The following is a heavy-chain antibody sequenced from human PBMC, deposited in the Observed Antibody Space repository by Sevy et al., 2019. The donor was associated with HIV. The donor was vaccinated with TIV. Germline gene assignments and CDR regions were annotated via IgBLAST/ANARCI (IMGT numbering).Heavy chain of an antibody. V-gene: IGHV5-51*01. D-gene: IGHD6-19*01. J-gene: IGHJ4*02. Sequence: GESLKISCKGSGYTFVNYWIGWVRQMPGKGLEWMGIIYPGDSDTRYSPSFQGQVTFSADKSINTAYLQWNSLKASDTAMYYCARRGVAATEGILTNSGTFDYWGQGTLVTVSS. CDR1: GYTFVNYW. CDR3: ARRGVAATEGILTNSGTFDY. CDR2: IYPGDSDT.